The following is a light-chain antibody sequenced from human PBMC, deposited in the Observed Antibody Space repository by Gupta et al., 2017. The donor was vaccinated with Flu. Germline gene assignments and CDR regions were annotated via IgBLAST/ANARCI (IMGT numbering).Light chain of an antibody. CDR1: SSNIGGGYD. CDR2: GNN. CDR3: QSYDSSRSGSKV. Sequence: QFVLAQPPSVSGAPGQRVTISCTGSSSNIGGGYDVHWYQQVPGKAPKRLIYGNNNRPSGVADRFSGSKSGASASLAIAGLQKEDEADYYCQSYDSSRSGSKVFGGGTKLTVL. J-gene: IGLJ3*02. V-gene: IGLV1-40*01.